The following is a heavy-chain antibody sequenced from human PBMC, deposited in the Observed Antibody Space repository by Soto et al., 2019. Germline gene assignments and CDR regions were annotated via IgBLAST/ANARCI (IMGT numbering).Heavy chain of an antibody. D-gene: IGHD2-2*03. CDR1: GGSISSYY. V-gene: IGHV4-59*08. Sequence: QVQLQESGPGLVKPSETLSLTCTVSGGSISSYYWSWIRQPPGKGLEWIGYIYYSGSTNYNPSLKSRVTTAVDPSKNQFSLKLSSVTAADTAVYYCARHGYCSSTSCYDSYYYYYMDVWGKGTTVTVSS. J-gene: IGHJ6*03. CDR3: ARHGYCSSTSCYDSYYYYYMDV. CDR2: IYYSGST.